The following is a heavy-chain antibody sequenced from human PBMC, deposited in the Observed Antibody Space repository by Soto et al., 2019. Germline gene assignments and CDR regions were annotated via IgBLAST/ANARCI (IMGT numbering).Heavy chain of an antibody. J-gene: IGHJ6*02. Sequence: QVQLVESGGGVVQPGTSLRLSCEASGFTFNSFGMHWVRQAPGKGLEWVAMIWHDGTNRYYVDSVKGRFTISRDNSKDTLYLQMNNLRAEDTAVYYCARTGLQIIQATSYYYGLDVWGQGTTVNVSS. CDR2: IWHDGTNR. D-gene: IGHD3-3*01. CDR3: ARTGLQIIQATSYYYGLDV. CDR1: GFTFNSFG. V-gene: IGHV3-33*01.